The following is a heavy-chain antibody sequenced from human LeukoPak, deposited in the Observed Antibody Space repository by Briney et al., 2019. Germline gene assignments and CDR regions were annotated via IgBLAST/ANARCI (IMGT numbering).Heavy chain of an antibody. J-gene: IGHJ4*02. Sequence: PGGSLRLSCAASGFTFSSYGMSWVRQAPGKGLEWVSAISGSGGSTYYADSVKGRFTISRDNSKNTLYLQMNSLRAEDTAVYYCAKARLGYCSGGSCLSFFDYWGQGTLVTVSS. CDR1: GFTFSSYG. D-gene: IGHD2-15*01. CDR3: AKARLGYCSGGSCLSFFDY. CDR2: ISGSGGST. V-gene: IGHV3-23*01.